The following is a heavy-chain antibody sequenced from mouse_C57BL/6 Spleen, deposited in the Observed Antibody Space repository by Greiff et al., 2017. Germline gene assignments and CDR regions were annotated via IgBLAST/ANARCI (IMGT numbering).Heavy chain of an antibody. CDR1: GYTFTSYW. V-gene: IGHV1-64*01. CDR2: IHPNSGST. CDR3: AREGITTVAPYAMDY. J-gene: IGHJ4*01. D-gene: IGHD1-1*01. Sequence: VQLQQSGAELVKPGASVKLSCKASGYTFTSYWMHWVKQRPGQGLEWIGMIHPNSGSTNYNEKFKSKATLTVDKSSSTAYMQLSSLTSEDSAVYDCAREGITTVAPYAMDYWGQGTSVTVSS.